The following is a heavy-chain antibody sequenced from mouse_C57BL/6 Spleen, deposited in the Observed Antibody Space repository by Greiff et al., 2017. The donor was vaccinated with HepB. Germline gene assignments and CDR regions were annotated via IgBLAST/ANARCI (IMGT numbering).Heavy chain of an antibody. D-gene: IGHD2-3*01. CDR2: IYPGDGDT. V-gene: IGHV1-80*01. J-gene: IGHJ4*01. CDR1: GYAFSSYW. Sequence: QVQLKESGAELVKPGASVKISCNASGYAFSSYWMNWVKQRPGKGLEWIGQIYPGDGDTNYNGKFKGKATLTADKSSSTAYMQLSSLTSEDSAVYYCARRTDGYYEVYYAMDYWGQGTSVTVSS. CDR3: ARRTDGYYEVYYAMDY.